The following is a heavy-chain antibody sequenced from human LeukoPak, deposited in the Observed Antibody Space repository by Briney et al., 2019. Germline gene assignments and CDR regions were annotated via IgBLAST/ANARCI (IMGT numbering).Heavy chain of an antibody. CDR3: ATDPGGYDYFDY. D-gene: IGHD5-12*01. V-gene: IGHV1-18*01. CDR1: GYTFTSYG. Sequence: ASVKVSCKASGYTFTSYGISWVRQAPGQGLEWMGWISAYNGNTNYAQKLQGRVTMTTDTSTSSAYMELSSLRSEDTAVYYCATDPGGYDYFDYWGQGTLVTVSS. J-gene: IGHJ4*02. CDR2: ISAYNGNT.